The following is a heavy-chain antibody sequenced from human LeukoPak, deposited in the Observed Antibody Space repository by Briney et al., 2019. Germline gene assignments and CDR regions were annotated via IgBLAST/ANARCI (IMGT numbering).Heavy chain of an antibody. J-gene: IGHJ4*02. D-gene: IGHD2-8*02. CDR1: GFIFTDFG. Sequence: GGSLRLSCVASGFIFTDFGMNWVRAVPGEGLEWVSFISSLGASTFYAESVKGRFTISRDTAKKSLDLQMCSLRADATGAYYCVRGTDCSATTCYPLSAFGYWGQGTLVTVSS. V-gene: IGHV3-21*04. CDR3: VRGTDCSATTCYPLSAFGY. CDR2: ISSLGAST.